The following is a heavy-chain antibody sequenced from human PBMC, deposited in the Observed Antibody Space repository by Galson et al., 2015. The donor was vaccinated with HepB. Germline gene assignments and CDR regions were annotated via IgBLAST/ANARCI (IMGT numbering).Heavy chain of an antibody. V-gene: IGHV3-48*01. CDR1: GLTFSTYS. CDR2: ISSSGTTI. D-gene: IGHD2-15*01. CDR3: ARGSPFSQHYFHY. J-gene: IGHJ4*02. Sequence: SLRLSCAASGLTFSTYSMNWVRQAPGKGLEWVSYISSSGTTIYYADSVKGRFTISRDDARNSLYLQMNSLRAEDTAVFSCARGSPFSQHYFHYWGQGALVTVST.